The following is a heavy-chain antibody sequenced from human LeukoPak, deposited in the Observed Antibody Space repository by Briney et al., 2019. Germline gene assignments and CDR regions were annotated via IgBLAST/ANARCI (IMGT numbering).Heavy chain of an antibody. D-gene: IGHD1-26*01. J-gene: IGHJ4*02. CDR3: ASRSGSYPY. CDR2: ISYDGTNK. CDR1: GSTFSGYA. Sequence: PGRSLRLSCVASGSTFSGYAMYWVRQAPGKGLEWVAVISYDGTNKYYADSVRGRFTISRDNSKNTLYLEMNSLRGEDTAVYFCASRSGSYPYWGQGTLVTVSS. V-gene: IGHV3-30-3*01.